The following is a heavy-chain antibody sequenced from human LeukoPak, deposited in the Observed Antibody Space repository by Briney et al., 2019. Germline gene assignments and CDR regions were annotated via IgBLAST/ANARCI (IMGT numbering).Heavy chain of an antibody. CDR1: GGTFSSYA. V-gene: IGHV1-69*01. CDR3: ARVREVVPAATKTYYYYYYMDV. D-gene: IGHD2-2*01. Sequence: SVKVSCKASGGTFSSYAINWVRQAPGQGLEWMGGIIPIFGTANYAQKFQGRVTITADESTSTAYMELSSLRSEDTAVYYCARVREVVPAATKTYYYYYYMDVWGKGTPVTVSS. CDR2: IIPIFGTA. J-gene: IGHJ6*03.